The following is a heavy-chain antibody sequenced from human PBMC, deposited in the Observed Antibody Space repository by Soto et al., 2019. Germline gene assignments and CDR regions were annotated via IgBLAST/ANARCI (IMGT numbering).Heavy chain of an antibody. Sequence: QVQLQQWGAGLLKPSETLSLTCAVYGGSFSGYYWSWIRQPPGKGLEWIGEINHSGSTNYNPSLKSRVTISLDTSKSRFSLKLSSVTAADTAVYYWASRGSGSYRDYWGQGTLVTVSS. V-gene: IGHV4-34*01. CDR3: ASRGSGSYRDY. CDR1: GGSFSGYY. CDR2: INHSGST. D-gene: IGHD3-10*01. J-gene: IGHJ4*02.